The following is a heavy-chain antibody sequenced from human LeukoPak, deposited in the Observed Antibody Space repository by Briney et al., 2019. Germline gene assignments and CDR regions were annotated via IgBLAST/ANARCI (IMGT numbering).Heavy chain of an antibody. CDR1: RFTFSDYY. V-gene: IGHV3-11*01. CDR2: TI. CDR3: ARDGGSGWSFDY. J-gene: IGHJ4*02. Sequence: GGSLRLSCAASRFTFSDYYMNWIRQAPGKGLEWVCTISYADSVRGRFTISRDNTKNSLYLQMDSLTAEDTAVYYCARDGGSGWSFDYWGQGILVAVSS. D-gene: IGHD6-19*01.